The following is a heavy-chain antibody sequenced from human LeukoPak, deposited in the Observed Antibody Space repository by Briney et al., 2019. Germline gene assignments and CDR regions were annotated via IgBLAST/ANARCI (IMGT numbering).Heavy chain of an antibody. Sequence: GASVKVSCKAYGYTFTVYYIHWVRQAPGQGLEWVGWINPKSGGTNYAQKFQGRVTMTRDTSISTAYMELSRLGSDDTAVYYCARGPHYYDPPDYWGQGTLVTVSS. J-gene: IGHJ4*02. CDR2: INPKSGGT. CDR3: ARGPHYYDPPDY. CDR1: GYTFTVYY. D-gene: IGHD3-22*01. V-gene: IGHV1-2*02.